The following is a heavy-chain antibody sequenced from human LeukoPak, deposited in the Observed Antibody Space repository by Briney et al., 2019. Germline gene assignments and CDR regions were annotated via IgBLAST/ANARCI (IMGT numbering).Heavy chain of an antibody. CDR3: VSFYETY. CDR1: GNYW. CDR2: INSDGSWT. Sequence: GGSLRLSCAASGNYWMHWVRQAPGKGLVWVSHINSDGSWTSYADSVKGRFTISKDNARNTVYLQMNNLRAEDTAVYYCVSFYETYWGRGTLVAVSS. V-gene: IGHV3-74*01. D-gene: IGHD2-2*01. J-gene: IGHJ4*02.